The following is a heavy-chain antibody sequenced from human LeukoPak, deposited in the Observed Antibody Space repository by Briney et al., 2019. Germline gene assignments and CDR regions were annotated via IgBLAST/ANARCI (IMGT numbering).Heavy chain of an antibody. J-gene: IGHJ4*02. Sequence: SETLSLTCTVSGGSVNSYYWSWIRQPPGKGLEWIGYIYYSGSTNYNPSLKSRVTISVDTSKNQFSLKLSSVTAADTAVYYCAREVGSGIDYWGQGTLVTVSS. CDR2: IYYSGST. V-gene: IGHV4-59*02. CDR1: GGSVNSYY. CDR3: AREVGSGIDY. D-gene: IGHD3-10*01.